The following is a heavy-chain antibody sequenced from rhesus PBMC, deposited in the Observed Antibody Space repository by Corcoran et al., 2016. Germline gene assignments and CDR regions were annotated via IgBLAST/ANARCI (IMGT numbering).Heavy chain of an antibody. CDR1: GFSLTASGVG. D-gene: IGHD5-24*01. Sequence: QVTLKESGPALVKRTQNLTLTWTFSGFSLTASGVGVGWIRPPPGKALEWMALMYWEDDKRYSTARKSRLNIAKETYNNQVVLTMTNMDPVDTATDYGERRGWVQFRGSDYWGQGVLVTVSA. CDR2: MYWEDDK. V-gene: IGHV2-174*01. CDR3: ERRGWVQFRGSDY. J-gene: IGHJ4*01.